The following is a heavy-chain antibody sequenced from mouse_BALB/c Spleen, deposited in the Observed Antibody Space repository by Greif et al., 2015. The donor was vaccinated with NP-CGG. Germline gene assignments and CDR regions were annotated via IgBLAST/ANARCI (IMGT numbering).Heavy chain of an antibody. V-gene: IGHV14-1*02. Sequence: EVQLQQSGAELVRPGALVKLSCKASGFNIKDYYMHWVKQRPEQGLEWIGWIDPENGNTIYDPKFQGKASITADTSSNTAYLQLSSLTSEDTAVYYCARKGRGRAMDYWGQGTSVTVSS. J-gene: IGHJ4*01. CDR2: IDPENGNT. D-gene: IGHD1-1*01. CDR3: ARKGRGRAMDY. CDR1: GFNIKDYY.